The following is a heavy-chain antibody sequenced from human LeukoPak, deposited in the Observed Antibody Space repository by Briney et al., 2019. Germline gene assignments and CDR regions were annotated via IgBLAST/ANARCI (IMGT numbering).Heavy chain of an antibody. CDR1: GLTFSSYW. D-gene: IGHD6-13*01. J-gene: IGHJ4*02. CDR2: IKQDGSEK. CDR3: ARSIAAASSSYYFDY. V-gene: IGHV3-7*01. Sequence: PGGSLRLSCAASGLTFSSYWMSWLRQAPGKGLEWVANIKQDGSEKYYVVSVKGRFTTSRDNAKNSLYLQMNSLRAEDTAVYYCARSIAAASSSYYFDYWGQGTLVTVSS.